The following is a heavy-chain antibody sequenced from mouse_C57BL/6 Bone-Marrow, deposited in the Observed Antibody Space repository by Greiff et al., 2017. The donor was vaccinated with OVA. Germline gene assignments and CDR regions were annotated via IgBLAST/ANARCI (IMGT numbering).Heavy chain of an antibody. Sequence: VQLQQSGPVLVKPGASVKMSCKASGYTFTDYYMNWVKQSHGKSLEWIGVINPYNGGTSYNQKFKGKATLTVDKSSSTAYMELNSLTSEDSAGYYWARLDGSSYWYFDVWGTGTTVTVSS. CDR2: INPYNGGT. J-gene: IGHJ1*03. CDR1: GYTFTDYY. V-gene: IGHV1-19*01. D-gene: IGHD1-1*01. CDR3: ARLDGSSYWYFDV.